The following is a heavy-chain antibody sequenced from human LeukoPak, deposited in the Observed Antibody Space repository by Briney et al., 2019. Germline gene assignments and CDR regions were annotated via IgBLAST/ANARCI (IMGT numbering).Heavy chain of an antibody. Sequence: GASVKVSCKASRYTFTRYYMHWMRQAPGQGLEWMGWISPNSGVTNYAQKFQGRVTMTRDTSITTAYMGLSRLGSDDTAVYYCARGGVYGNWFDPWGQGTLVTVSS. V-gene: IGHV1-2*02. D-gene: IGHD2-8*01. CDR2: ISPNSGVT. CDR1: RYTFTRYY. J-gene: IGHJ5*02. CDR3: ARGGVYGNWFDP.